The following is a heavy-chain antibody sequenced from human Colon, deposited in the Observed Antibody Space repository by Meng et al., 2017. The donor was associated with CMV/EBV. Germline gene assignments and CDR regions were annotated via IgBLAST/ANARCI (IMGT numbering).Heavy chain of an antibody. CDR2: FYYTAGT. D-gene: IGHD1-26*01. J-gene: IGHJ4*02. CDR3: ASPSGTYGGGYYFYY. V-gene: IGHV4-39*07. Sequence: SETLSLTCTVSGGSISSNNYYWGWIRQPPGKGLEWIGSFYYTAGTYYHPSLKSRLTISVDTSKNQFSLKLSSVTAADTAVYYCASPSGTYGGGYYFYYWGQGALVTVSS. CDR1: GGSISSNNYY.